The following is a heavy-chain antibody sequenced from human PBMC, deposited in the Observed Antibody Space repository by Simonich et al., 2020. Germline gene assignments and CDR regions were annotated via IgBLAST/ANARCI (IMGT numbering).Heavy chain of an antibody. CDR2: ISSSGSTK. CDR3: ASDGAYDTVVTGAY. J-gene: IGHJ4*02. Sequence: EVQLVESGGGLVQPGGSLRLSCAASGFTFSSYEMNGVRQAPGKGREGVSYISSSGSTKYYADSVKGRFTISRDNAKNSLYLQMNSLRAEDTAVYYCASDGAYDTVVTGAYWGQGTLVTVSS. CDR1: GFTFSSYE. D-gene: IGHD3-9*01. V-gene: IGHV3-48*03.